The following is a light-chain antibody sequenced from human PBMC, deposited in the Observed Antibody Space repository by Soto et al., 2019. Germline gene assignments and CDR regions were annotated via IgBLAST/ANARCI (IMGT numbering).Light chain of an antibody. CDR1: QTISTY. CDR2: GAS. V-gene: IGKV1-39*01. CDR3: QQYYSYPPIT. Sequence: DIQMTQSPSPLSASVGDRVTITCRASQTISTYLNWYQQKPGKAPKLLIYGASSLQSGVPSRFSGSGSGTDFTLTISCLQSEDFATYYCQQYYSYPPITFGQGTRLEIK. J-gene: IGKJ5*01.